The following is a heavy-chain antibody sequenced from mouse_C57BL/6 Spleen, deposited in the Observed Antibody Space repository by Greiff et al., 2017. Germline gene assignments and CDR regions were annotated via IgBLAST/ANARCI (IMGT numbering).Heavy chain of an antibody. CDR2: ISDGGSYT. CDR3: ARDYYGSSYYFDY. D-gene: IGHD1-1*01. CDR1: GFTFSSYA. J-gene: IGHJ2*01. V-gene: IGHV5-4*01. Sequence: EVMLVESGGGLVKPGGSLKLSCAASGFTFSSYAMSWVRQTPEKRLEWVATISDGGSYTYYPDNVKGRFTISRDNATNNLYLQMSHLKSEDTAMYYCARDYYGSSYYFDYGGQGTTLTVSS.